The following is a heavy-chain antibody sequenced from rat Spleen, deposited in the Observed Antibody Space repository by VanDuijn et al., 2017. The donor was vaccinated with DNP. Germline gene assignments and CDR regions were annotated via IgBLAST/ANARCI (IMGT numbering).Heavy chain of an antibody. CDR3: TREREPKNNPYYFDF. Sequence: QVQVKESGPGLVQSSQTLSLTCTVSGFSLTTNGVSWVRQPPGTGLEWIAAISSGGNTYYNSALISRLTISRDTSKSQVFLGMNSLQTEDTAMYFCTREREPKNNPYYFDFWGQGVMVTVSS. CDR2: ISSGGNT. D-gene: IGHD1-10*01. V-gene: IGHV2S12*01. CDR1: GFSLTTNG. J-gene: IGHJ2*01.